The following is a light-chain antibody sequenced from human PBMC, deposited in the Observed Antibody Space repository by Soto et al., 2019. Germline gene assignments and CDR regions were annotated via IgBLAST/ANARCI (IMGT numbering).Light chain of an antibody. V-gene: IGKV3-20*01. Sequence: EIVLTQSPGTLSLSPGERATLSCRASQTINSGYLAWYQQKPGQAPSLLIYGVSIRATGIPDRFSGSGSGTDVSLTISRLEPEDFAVYSCQQYGSLPYTFGQGTNLEIK. CDR1: QTINSGY. J-gene: IGKJ2*01. CDR3: QQYGSLPYT. CDR2: GVS.